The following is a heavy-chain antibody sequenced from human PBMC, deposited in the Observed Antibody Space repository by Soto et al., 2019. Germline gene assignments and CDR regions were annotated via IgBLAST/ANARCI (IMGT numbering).Heavy chain of an antibody. V-gene: IGHV4-59*01. J-gene: IGHJ3*02. CDR1: GGSISSYY. CDR2: IYYSGST. CDR3: ARRAEGYSSGRDAFDI. Sequence: PSETLSLTCSVSGGSISSYYWIWIGRPPGKGLEWIGYIYYSGSTNYNPSLKSRVTISVDTSKNQFSLKLSSVTAADTAVYYCARRAEGYSSGRDAFDIWGQGTMVTVSS. D-gene: IGHD6-19*01.